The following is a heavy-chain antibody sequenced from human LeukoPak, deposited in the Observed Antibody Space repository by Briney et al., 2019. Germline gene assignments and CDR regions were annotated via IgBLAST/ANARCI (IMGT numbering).Heavy chain of an antibody. V-gene: IGHV4-4*08. J-gene: IGHJ5*02. CDR1: GGSVSNYY. CDR2: ISHSGSV. Sequence: SETLSLTCTVSGGSVSNYYWSWIRQSPGKGLEWIGYISHSGSVNYNPSLKSRVTISVDTSKNQFSLKLSSVTAADTAVYYCARSYCSSTSCYQNWFDPWGQGTLVTVSS. CDR3: ARSYCSSTSCYQNWFDP. D-gene: IGHD2-2*01.